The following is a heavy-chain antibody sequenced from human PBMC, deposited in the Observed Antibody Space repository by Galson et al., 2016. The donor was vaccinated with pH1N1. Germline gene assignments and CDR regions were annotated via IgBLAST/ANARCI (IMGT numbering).Heavy chain of an antibody. D-gene: IGHD4-23*01. J-gene: IGHJ6*02. CDR2: ISPYNGNA. CDR1: GYSFTNYG. CDR3: ARDKPQGVVIIPPSYYYGMDV. V-gene: IGHV1-18*01. Sequence: SVKVSCKAAGYSFTNYGIHWVRQAPGQGLEWMGWISPYNGNANYAENFQGRVTMTTDTSTNTVYMEMRSLRSDAPAVYYCARDKPQGVVIIPPSYYYGMDVWGQGPTVTVSS.